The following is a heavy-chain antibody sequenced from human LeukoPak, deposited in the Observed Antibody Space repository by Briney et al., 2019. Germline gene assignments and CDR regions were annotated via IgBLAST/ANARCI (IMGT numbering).Heavy chain of an antibody. CDR2: IYHSGST. CDR3: ARVERSSWYYAGQSWYFDL. V-gene: IGHV4-38-2*02. Sequence: PSETLSLTCTVSGYSISSGYYWGWIRQPPGKGLEWIGSIYHSGSTYYNPSLKSRVTISVDTSKNQFSLKLSSVTAADTAVYYCARVERSSWYYAGQSWYFDLWGRGTLVTVSS. J-gene: IGHJ2*01. D-gene: IGHD6-13*01. CDR1: GYSISSGYY.